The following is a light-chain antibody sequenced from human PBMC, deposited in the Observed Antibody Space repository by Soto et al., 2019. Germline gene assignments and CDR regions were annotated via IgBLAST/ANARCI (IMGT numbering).Light chain of an antibody. CDR3: QQYDSSSYI. CDR1: QTVSSSY. Sequence: VLTQSPGTLSLSPGERATLSCRASQTVSSSYLAWYQQKPGQAPRLLIYGASSRATGIPDRFSGSGSGTDFTLTISRLEPGDFAVYYCQQYDSSSYIFCQGTKLEIK. J-gene: IGKJ2*01. V-gene: IGKV3-20*01. CDR2: GAS.